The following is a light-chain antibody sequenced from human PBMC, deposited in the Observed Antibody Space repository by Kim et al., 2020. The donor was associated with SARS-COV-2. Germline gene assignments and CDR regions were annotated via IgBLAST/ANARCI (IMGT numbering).Light chain of an antibody. V-gene: IGKV1-5*03. J-gene: IGKJ2*01. CDR1: QSISSW. CDR3: NCYETNPYT. Sequence: DIQMTQSPSTLSASVGDRVTITCRASQSISSWLAWYQQKPGKAPKLLIYKASSLESGVPSRFSGSGSGTEFTLTISSLQPENFAADCFNCYETNPYTFGHGTKLE. CDR2: KAS.